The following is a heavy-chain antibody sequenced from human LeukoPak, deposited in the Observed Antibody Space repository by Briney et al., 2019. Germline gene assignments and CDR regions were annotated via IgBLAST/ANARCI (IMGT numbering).Heavy chain of an antibody. CDR1: GFAFGGYA. CDR3: ARAGAYCGGDCCSFDY. CDR2: INTDGSST. J-gene: IGHJ4*02. D-gene: IGHD2-21*01. V-gene: IGHV3-74*01. Sequence: PGGSLRLSCTASGFAFGGYAMSWVRQAPGQGLVWVSRINTDGSSTSYADSVKGRFTISRDNAKNTLFLQMNSLRAEDTAVYYCARAGAYCGGDCCSFDYWGQGTLVTVSS.